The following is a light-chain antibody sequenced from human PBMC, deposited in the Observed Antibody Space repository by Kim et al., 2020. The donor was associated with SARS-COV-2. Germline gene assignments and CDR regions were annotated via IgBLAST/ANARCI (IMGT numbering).Light chain of an antibody. CDR2: DAS. V-gene: IGKV1-33*01. CDR1: QDISNY. J-gene: IGKJ1*01. Sequence: DIQMTQSPSSLSASVGDRVTITCQASQDISNYLNWYQQKPGKAPKLLIYDASNLETGVPSRFSGSGSGTDSTFTISSLQPEDIATYYCQQYDNLSTWTFGQGTKVEIK. CDR3: QQYDNLSTWT.